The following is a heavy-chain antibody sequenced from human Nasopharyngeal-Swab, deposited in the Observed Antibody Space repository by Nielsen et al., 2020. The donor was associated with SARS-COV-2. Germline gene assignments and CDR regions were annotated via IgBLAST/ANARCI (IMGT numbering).Heavy chain of an antibody. CDR3: ARRAARDGYNYEVDP. CDR1: GYTFSTHW. CDR2: VYPGNSEV. J-gene: IGHJ5*02. V-gene: IGHV5-51*01. Sequence: GESLKISCKAFGYTFSTHWIAWVRQKPGKGLEWMGMVYPGNSEVAYSPSFQGQVTISADKSTNTAYVQWKRLRASDSGMYFCARRAARDGYNYEVDPWGQGTLVTVSS. D-gene: IGHD5-24*01.